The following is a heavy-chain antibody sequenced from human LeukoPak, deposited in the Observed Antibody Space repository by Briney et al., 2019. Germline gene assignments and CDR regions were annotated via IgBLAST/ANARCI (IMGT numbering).Heavy chain of an antibody. CDR2: INPSGGST. Sequence: GASVKVSCKASGYTFTSYYMHWVRQAPGQGLVWMGIINPSGGSTSYAQKFQGRVTMTRDTSTSTVYMELSSLRSEDTAVYYCARGGCSSTSCYTFDYWGQGTLVTVSS. J-gene: IGHJ4*02. CDR1: GYTFTSYY. CDR3: ARGGCSSTSCYTFDY. D-gene: IGHD2-2*01. V-gene: IGHV1-46*01.